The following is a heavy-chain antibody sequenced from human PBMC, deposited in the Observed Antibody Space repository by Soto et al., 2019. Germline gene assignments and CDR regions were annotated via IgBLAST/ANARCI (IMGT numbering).Heavy chain of an antibody. J-gene: IGHJ4*02. D-gene: IGHD4-4*01. Sequence: PGVSLRLSCAACGFTFSSYAMSWVRQAPGKGLEWVSAISGSGGSTYYADSVKGRFTISRDNSKNTLYLQMNSLRAEDTAVYYCAKGIYSNYAPSDYWGQGTLVTVSS. CDR3: AKGIYSNYAPSDY. CDR2: ISGSGGST. V-gene: IGHV3-23*01. CDR1: GFTFSSYA.